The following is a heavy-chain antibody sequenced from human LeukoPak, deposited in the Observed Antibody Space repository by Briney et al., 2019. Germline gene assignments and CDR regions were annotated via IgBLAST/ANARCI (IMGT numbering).Heavy chain of an antibody. V-gene: IGHV1-69*13. CDR2: IIPIFGTA. J-gene: IGHJ4*02. D-gene: IGHD6-13*01. Sequence: SVKVSCKASGGTFSSYAISWVRQATGQGLEWMGGIIPIFGTANYAQKFQGRVTITADESTSTAYMELSSLRSEDTAVYYCAREGSIAAAGNYFDYWGQGTLVTVSS. CDR1: GGTFSSYA. CDR3: AREGSIAAAGNYFDY.